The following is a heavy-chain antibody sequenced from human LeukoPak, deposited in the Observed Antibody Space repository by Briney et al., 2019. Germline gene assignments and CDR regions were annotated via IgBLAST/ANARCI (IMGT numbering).Heavy chain of an antibody. CDR1: GFTFSDYY. D-gene: IGHD2-15*01. CDR3: ARDYCSGGSCYSDY. J-gene: IGHJ4*02. Sequence: GGSRRLSRAASGFTFSDYYMSWIRQAPGKGLEWVSYISSSSSYTNYADSVKGRFTISRDNAKNSLYLQMNSLRAEDTAVYYCARDYCSGGSCYSDYWGQGTLVTVSS. CDR2: ISSSSSYT. V-gene: IGHV3-11*06.